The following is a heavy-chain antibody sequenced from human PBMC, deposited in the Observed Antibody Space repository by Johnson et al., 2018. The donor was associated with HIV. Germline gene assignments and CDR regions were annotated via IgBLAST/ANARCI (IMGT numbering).Heavy chain of an antibody. D-gene: IGHD3-16*01. J-gene: IGHJ3*02. Sequence: MQLVESGGGLVQPGGSLRLSCAASGFTFSSYAMNWVRQAPGKGLEWVSVIYSGGSTYYADSVKGRFTISRDNSKNTLYLQMNSLSAEDTAVYYCARGRGPRGAFDIWGQGTMVTVSS. CDR1: GFTFSSYA. V-gene: IGHV3-66*02. CDR2: IYSGGST. CDR3: ARGRGPRGAFDI.